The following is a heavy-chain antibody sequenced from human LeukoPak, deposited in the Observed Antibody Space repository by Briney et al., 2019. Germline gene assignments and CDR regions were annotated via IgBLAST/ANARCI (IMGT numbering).Heavy chain of an antibody. CDR2: INPNSGGT. D-gene: IGHD3-22*01. V-gene: IGHV1-2*02. J-gene: IGHJ4*02. CDR1: GYTFTGYY. Sequence: ASVKVSCKASGYTFTGYYMHWVRQAPGQGLEWMGWINPNSGGTNYAQKFQGRVTMTRDTSISTAYMELSRLRSNDTAVYYCARGGYYYDSRRSTSDFDYWGQGTLVTVSS. CDR3: ARGGYYYDSRRSTSDFDY.